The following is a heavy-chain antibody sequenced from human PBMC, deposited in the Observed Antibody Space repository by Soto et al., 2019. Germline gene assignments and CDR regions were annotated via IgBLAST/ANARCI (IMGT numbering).Heavy chain of an antibody. CDR1: GYTFTSYA. V-gene: IGHV1-3*01. Sequence: ASVKVSCKASGYTFTSYAMHWVRQAPGQRLEWMGWINAGNGNTKYSQKFQGRVTITRDTSASTAYMELSSLRSEDTAVYYCARGVAGEVGSGWSRGYFQHWGQGTLVTVSS. J-gene: IGHJ1*01. CDR3: ARGVAGEVGSGWSRGYFQH. CDR2: INAGNGNT. D-gene: IGHD6-19*01.